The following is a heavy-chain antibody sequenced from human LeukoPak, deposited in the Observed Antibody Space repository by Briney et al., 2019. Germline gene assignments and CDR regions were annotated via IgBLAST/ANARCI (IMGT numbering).Heavy chain of an antibody. Sequence: PGGSLRLSCAASGFTVSSNYMSWVRQAPGKGLEWVSVIYSGGSTYYADSVKGRFTISRDNSKNTLYLQMNSLRAEDTAVYYCARDSPDTAMDGWYYYGMDVWGQGTTVIVSS. D-gene: IGHD5-18*01. V-gene: IGHV3-66*02. J-gene: IGHJ6*02. CDR2: IYSGGST. CDR3: ARDSPDTAMDGWYYYGMDV. CDR1: GFTVSSNY.